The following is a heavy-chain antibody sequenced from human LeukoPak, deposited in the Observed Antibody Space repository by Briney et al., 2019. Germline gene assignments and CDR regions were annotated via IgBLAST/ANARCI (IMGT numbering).Heavy chain of an antibody. CDR1: GYTFTYYA. CDR2: INAGNDDT. CDR3: ARESGSGSYYPFDY. Sequence: ASVKVSCKASGYTFTYYAIHWVRQAPGQRLEWMGCINAGNDDTIYSQKFQGRLTITRDTSATTAYMELSSLTSEDTAVYFCARESGSGSYYPFDYWGQGTLVIVSS. V-gene: IGHV1-3*01. J-gene: IGHJ4*02. D-gene: IGHD3-10*01.